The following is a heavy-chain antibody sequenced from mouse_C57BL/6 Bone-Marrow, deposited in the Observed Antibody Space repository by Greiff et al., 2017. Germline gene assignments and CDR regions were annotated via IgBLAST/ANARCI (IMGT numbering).Heavy chain of an antibody. CDR2: ISSGGDYI. Sequence: VQLQESGEGLVKPGGSLKLSCAASGFTFSSYAMSWVRQTPEQRLEWVAYISSGGDYIYYADTVKGRFTISRDNARNTLYLQMSSLKSEDTAMYYCTTSLHDYGLDYWGQGTTLTVAS. J-gene: IGHJ2*01. V-gene: IGHV5-9-1*02. CDR3: TTSLHDYGLDY. D-gene: IGHD1-2*01. CDR1: GFTFSSYA.